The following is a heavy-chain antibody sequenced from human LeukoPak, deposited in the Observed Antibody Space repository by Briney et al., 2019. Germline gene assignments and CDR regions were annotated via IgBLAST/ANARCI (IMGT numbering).Heavy chain of an antibody. CDR3: ASRTYCSSISCYTHWFNP. J-gene: IGHJ5*02. Sequence: SETLSLTCIVSDNSGSSNYYWGWIRQPPGKGLEWIGSIYHSGCTYYNPSLKSRVTISVDTSKNQFSLKLSSVTAADTAVYYCASRTYCSSISCYTHWFNPWGQGTLVTVSS. CDR2: IYHSGCT. V-gene: IGHV4-38-2*02. CDR1: DNSGSSNYY. D-gene: IGHD2-2*02.